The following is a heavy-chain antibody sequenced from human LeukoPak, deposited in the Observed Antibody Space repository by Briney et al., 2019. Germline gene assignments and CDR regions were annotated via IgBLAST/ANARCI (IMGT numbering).Heavy chain of an antibody. CDR3: ASPYWEELELNAPLDYYYGMDV. V-gene: IGHV1-2*04. J-gene: IGHJ6*02. Sequence: ASVKVSCKASGYTFTGYYMHWVRQAPGQGLEWMGWINPNSGGTNYAQKFQGWVTMTRDTSISTAYMELSRLRSDDTAVYYCASPYWEELELNAPLDYYYGMDVWGQRTTVTVSS. D-gene: IGHD1-7*01. CDR1: GYTFTGYY. CDR2: INPNSGGT.